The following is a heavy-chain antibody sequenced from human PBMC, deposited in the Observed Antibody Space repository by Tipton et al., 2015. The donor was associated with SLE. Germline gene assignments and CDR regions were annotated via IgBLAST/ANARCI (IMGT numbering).Heavy chain of an antibody. J-gene: IGHJ3*02. CDR1: GGSISSYY. Sequence: TLSLTCTVSGGSISSYYWSWIRQPPGKGLEWIGYVHYSGSTNYNPSLQSRVTVSVDTSKNHFSLTLSSVTAADTAVYYCARDHDFWREGQNAFDIWGQGTMVTVSS. D-gene: IGHD3-3*01. CDR2: VHYSGST. CDR3: ARDHDFWREGQNAFDI. V-gene: IGHV4-59*12.